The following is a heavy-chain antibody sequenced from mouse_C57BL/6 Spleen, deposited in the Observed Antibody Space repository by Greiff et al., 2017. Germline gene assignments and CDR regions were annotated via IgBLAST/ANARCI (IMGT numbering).Heavy chain of an antibody. D-gene: IGHD2-4*01. CDR1: GFTFSSYA. CDR2: ISDGGSYT. V-gene: IGHV5-4*01. CDR3: ARDGYDYDGGYFDV. Sequence: DVKLVESGGGLVKPGGSLKLSCAASGFTFSSYAMSWVRQTPEKRLEWVATISDGGSYTYYPDNVKGRFTISRDNAKNNLYLQMSHLKSEDTAMYYCARDGYDYDGGYFDVWGTGTTVTVSS. J-gene: IGHJ1*03.